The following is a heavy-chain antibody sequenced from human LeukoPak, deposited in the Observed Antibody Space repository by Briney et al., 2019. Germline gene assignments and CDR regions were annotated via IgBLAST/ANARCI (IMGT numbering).Heavy chain of an antibody. CDR1: GFTFSSYG. CDR2: IWYDGSNK. D-gene: IGHD3-10*01. CDR3: ARDGRPYGSGKNRIFGLHGY. J-gene: IGHJ4*02. Sequence: GGSLRLSCAASGFTFSSYGMHWVRQAPGKGLEWVPVIWYDGSNKYYADSVKGRFTISRDNSKNTLYLQMNSLRAEDTAVYYCARDGRPYGSGKNRIFGLHGYWGQGTLVTVSS. V-gene: IGHV3-33*01.